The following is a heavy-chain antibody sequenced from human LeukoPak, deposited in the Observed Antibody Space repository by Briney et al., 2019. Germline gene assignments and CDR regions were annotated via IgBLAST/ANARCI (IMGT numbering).Heavy chain of an antibody. CDR2: ISGSGDST. J-gene: IGHJ5*01. CDR3: AKDAVRGSGRINWFDS. CDR1: GFTFSTYA. V-gene: IGHV3-23*01. D-gene: IGHD3-10*01. Sequence: GGSLRLSCAASGFTFSTYAMSWVRQAAGKGLEWVSLISGSGDSTYYADSVKGRFTISRDNSKNTLYLQMNSLRAEDTAVYYCAKDAVRGSGRINWFDSWGQGTLVTVSS.